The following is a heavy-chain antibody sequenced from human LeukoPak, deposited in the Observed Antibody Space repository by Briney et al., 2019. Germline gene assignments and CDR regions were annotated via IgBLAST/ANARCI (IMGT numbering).Heavy chain of an antibody. CDR3: ARSYYDILTGYYPIRFNSEYYFDY. CDR2: IYSGGST. J-gene: IGHJ4*02. D-gene: IGHD3-9*01. Sequence: GGSLRLSCAASGFTVSSNYMSWVRQAPGKGLEWVSVIYSGGSTYYADSVKGRFTISRDNSKNTLYLQMNSLRAEDTAVYYCARSYYDILTGYYPIRFNSEYYFDYWGQGTLVTVSS. V-gene: IGHV3-66*01. CDR1: GFTVSSNY.